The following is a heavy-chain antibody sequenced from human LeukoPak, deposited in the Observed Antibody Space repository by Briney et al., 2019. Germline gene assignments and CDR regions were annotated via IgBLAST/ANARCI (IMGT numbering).Heavy chain of an antibody. Sequence: SETLSLTCTVSGGSISGYFWSWIRQPPGKGLEWIGYIYNSGNTNYNPSLKSRVTLLVDTSKNHFSLKLSSVTAADTAVYYCAKSNGYGLVDIWGQGTMVTVSS. D-gene: IGHD3-10*01. V-gene: IGHV4-59*12. CDR3: AKSNGYGLVDI. CDR2: IYNSGNT. J-gene: IGHJ3*02. CDR1: GGSISGYF.